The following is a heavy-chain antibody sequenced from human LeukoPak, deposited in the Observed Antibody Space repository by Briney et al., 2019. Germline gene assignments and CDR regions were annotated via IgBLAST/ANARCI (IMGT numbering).Heavy chain of an antibody. CDR2: TYYRSNSYN. Sequence: SQTLSLTCAISGDSVSSNSAAWNWIRQSPSRGLEWLGRTYYRSNSYNDYAVSVESRITINPDTSKNQFSLQLNSVTPEDTAVYYCARTVGDQDAFDIWGQGTMVTVSS. V-gene: IGHV6-1*01. D-gene: IGHD3-10*01. J-gene: IGHJ3*02. CDR3: ARTVGDQDAFDI. CDR1: GDSVSSNSAA.